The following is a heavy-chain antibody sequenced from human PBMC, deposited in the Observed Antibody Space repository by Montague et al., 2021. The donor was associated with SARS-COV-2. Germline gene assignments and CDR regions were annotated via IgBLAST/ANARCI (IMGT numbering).Heavy chain of an antibody. V-gene: IGHV3-7*01. J-gene: IGHJ4*02. CDR1: GFTSGDYQ. D-gene: IGHD3/OR15-3a*01. CDR3: ARYPRGSGTGWLDY. Sequence: SLRLSYAASGFTSGDYQMTWVRQAPGKGLQWVANINQDETAKTYVDSVKGRFTISRDNAKNSLLLQMNSLKDEDTAVYYCARYPRGSGTGWLDYWGQGTLVTVSS. CDR2: INQDETAK.